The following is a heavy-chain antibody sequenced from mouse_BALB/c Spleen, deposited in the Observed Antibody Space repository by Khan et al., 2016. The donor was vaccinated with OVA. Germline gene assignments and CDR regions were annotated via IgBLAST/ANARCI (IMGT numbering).Heavy chain of an antibody. Sequence: QIQLVQSGPELKKPGETVQISCKASGFTFTNYGMNWVKQAPGKGLKWMGWINTYTGEPTFADDFKGRFAFSLETSASTAYLQINSLKNEDTATYCCARMGYNGTMECWGQGTSVTVSS. CDR3: ARMGYNGTMEC. CDR1: GFTFTNYG. V-gene: IGHV9-3-1*01. CDR2: INTYTGEP. J-gene: IGHJ4*01. D-gene: IGHD2-14*01.